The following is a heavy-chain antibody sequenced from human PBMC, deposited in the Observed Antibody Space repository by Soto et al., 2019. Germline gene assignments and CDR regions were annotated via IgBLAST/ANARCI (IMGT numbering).Heavy chain of an antibody. CDR2: IYHSGIT. CDR3: ASSYDFRFDY. D-gene: IGHD5-18*01. Sequence: SETLSLTCAVSSGSISSSNWWSWVRQPPGKGLEWIGEIYHSGITNYNPSLKIRVTISVDKSKNQFSLTPSSVTAPDTPVYYCASSYDFRFDYWGQGTLVTVFS. CDR1: SGSISSSNW. J-gene: IGHJ4*02. V-gene: IGHV4-4*02.